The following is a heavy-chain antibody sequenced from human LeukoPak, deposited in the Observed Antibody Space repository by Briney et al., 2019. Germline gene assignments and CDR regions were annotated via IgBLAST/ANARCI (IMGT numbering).Heavy chain of an antibody. CDR3: ARGLDP. CDR2: ISTGGSTI. Sequence: GGSLRLSCTASGFTFGDYAMSWFRQAPGKGLEWVSYISTGGSTIYYADSVKGRFTISRDNAKNSLYLQMNSLRAEDTAVYYCARGLDPWGQGTLVTVSS. D-gene: IGHD2-2*03. CDR1: GFTFGDYA. V-gene: IGHV3-11*04. J-gene: IGHJ4*02.